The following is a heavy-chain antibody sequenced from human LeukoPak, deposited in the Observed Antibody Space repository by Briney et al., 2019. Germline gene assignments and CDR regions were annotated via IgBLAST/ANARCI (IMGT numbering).Heavy chain of an antibody. CDR1: GFPFSSYL. V-gene: IGHV3-23*01. J-gene: IGHJ3*01. CDR2: IRNSDGRT. CDR3: ARDGCSGGSCSSRGAFDL. Sequence: PGRSLRLSCVASGFPFSSYLVSWVRQATGKGLEWVSGIRNSDGRTYYAASEKGRDTISRDNSKSTVYLQMNKLRAEDTAVFYCARDGCSGGSCSSRGAFDLWGQGATVTVSS. D-gene: IGHD2-15*01.